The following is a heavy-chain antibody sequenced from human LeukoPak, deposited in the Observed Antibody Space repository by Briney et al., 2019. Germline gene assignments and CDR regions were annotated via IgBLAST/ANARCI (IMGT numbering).Heavy chain of an antibody. CDR2: ITGSGGTT. CDR1: GFTFSSYA. J-gene: IGHJ4*02. D-gene: IGHD4-23*01. Sequence: GGSLRLSCAASGFTFSSYAMSWVRQAPGKGLEWVSAITGSGGTTYYADSVKGRFTISRDNSNSTLYLQMNSLRAEDTAIYYCAKLNVYGGHSPVDYWGQGTLVTVSS. CDR3: AKLNVYGGHSPVDY. V-gene: IGHV3-23*01.